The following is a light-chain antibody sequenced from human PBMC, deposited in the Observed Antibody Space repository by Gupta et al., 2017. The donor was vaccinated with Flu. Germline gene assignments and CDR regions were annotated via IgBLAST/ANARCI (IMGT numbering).Light chain of an antibody. Sequence: PSSQSASVGDRVTITCRASHTVSNFLHWYQQKPGKAPKLLIYAASTLQGGVPSRFSGSGSGTDFTLTINSLQPEDFATYYCQQCYYTPPTFGRGTRVEIK. J-gene: IGKJ4*02. CDR3: QQCYYTPPT. V-gene: IGKV1-39*01. CDR2: AAS. CDR1: HTVSNF.